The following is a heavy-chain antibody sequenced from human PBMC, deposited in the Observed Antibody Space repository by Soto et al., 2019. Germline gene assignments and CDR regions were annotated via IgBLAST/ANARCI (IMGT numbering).Heavy chain of an antibody. D-gene: IGHD3-16*01. J-gene: IGHJ5*02. CDR1: GYSFTNND. V-gene: IGHV1-8*01. CDR3: ARMETFGSLNWFDP. CDR2: MNPGSGDT. Sequence: GASLQVSCKASGYSFTNNDVSWVRQATGQGLEWMGWMNPGSGDTGYAQKFQGRVTMTRDISIATAYMELSSLRSDDTAIYYCARMETFGSLNWFDPWGQGTLVTVSS.